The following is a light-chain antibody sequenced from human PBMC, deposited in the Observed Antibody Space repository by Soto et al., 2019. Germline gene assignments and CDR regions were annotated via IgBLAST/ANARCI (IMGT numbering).Light chain of an antibody. Sequence: QSVLTQPASVSGSPGQSITISCTGTSSDIGHYDYVSWYQQHPGKAPKLIIYEVTNRPSGVSSRFSGSKSGNTASLTISGLQTDDEADYYCSSYSGVTTLGVFGGGTKLTVL. V-gene: IGLV2-14*01. J-gene: IGLJ3*02. CDR3: SSYSGVTTLGV. CDR2: EVT. CDR1: SSDIGHYDY.